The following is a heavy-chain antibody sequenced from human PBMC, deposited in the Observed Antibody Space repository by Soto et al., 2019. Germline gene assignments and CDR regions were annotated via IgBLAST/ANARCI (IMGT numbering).Heavy chain of an antibody. D-gene: IGHD5-18*01. Sequence: EVQLVESGGGLIPPGGSLRLSCAASGFLVNSAYMTWVRQAPGKGLEWLSMINSDGSTLYAEAVKGRFTISIDNSKNRLDIQMNSLRAEDTAMYYGARSGYSFDWGYWGQGTLVIVTS. CDR1: GFLVNSAY. CDR2: INSDGST. J-gene: IGHJ4*02. V-gene: IGHV3-53*01. CDR3: ARSGYSFDWGY.